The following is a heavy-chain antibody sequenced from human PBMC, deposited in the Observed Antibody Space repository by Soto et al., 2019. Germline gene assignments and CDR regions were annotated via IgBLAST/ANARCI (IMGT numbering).Heavy chain of an antibody. D-gene: IGHD3-9*01. CDR2: INAGNGNT. J-gene: IGHJ6*02. CDR1: GYTFTSYA. V-gene: IGHV1-3*01. Sequence: ASVKVSCKASGYTFTSYAMHWVRQAPGQRLEWMGWINAGNGNTKYSRKFQGRVTITRDTSASTAYMELSSLRSEDTAVYYCARDGQAYYYDILTGYYRAPNYYYYGMDVWGQGTTVTVSS. CDR3: ARDGQAYYYDILTGYYRAPNYYYYGMDV.